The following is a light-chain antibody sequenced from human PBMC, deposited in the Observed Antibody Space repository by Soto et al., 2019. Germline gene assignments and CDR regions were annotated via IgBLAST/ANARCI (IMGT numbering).Light chain of an antibody. V-gene: IGKV3-20*01. J-gene: IGKJ2*03. CDR2: GAS. CDR1: QSVGSSY. Sequence: EIVLTQSPDTLSLSPGEGATLSCRASQSVGSSYLAWYQQKPGQAPRLLIYGASSRATGIPDRFSGSGSGTDFTLSISRLEPEDFAVYYCQQYGSALYSFGQGTKLEIK. CDR3: QQYGSALYS.